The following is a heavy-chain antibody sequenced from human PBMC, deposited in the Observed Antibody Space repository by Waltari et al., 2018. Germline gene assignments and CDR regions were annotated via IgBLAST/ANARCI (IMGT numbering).Heavy chain of an antibody. CDR1: GSTLDSYG. CDR3: ARLMRYCSGSTCYPGGWFDP. J-gene: IGHJ5*02. CDR2: ISTYNGFT. V-gene: IGHV1-18*01. D-gene: IGHD2-15*01. Sequence: QVQLVQSGGEVKKPGASVKVSCKTSGSTLDSYGITWARQAPGQGLEYLGWISTYNGFTNYAQKFQGRVTMTADTSSTTVSMELRSLRSDDTAVYYCARLMRYCSGSTCYPGGWFDPWGQGTLVTVSS.